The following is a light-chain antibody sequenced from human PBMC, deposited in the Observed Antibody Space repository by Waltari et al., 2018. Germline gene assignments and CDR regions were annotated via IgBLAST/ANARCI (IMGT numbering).Light chain of an antibody. J-gene: IGKJ4*01. CDR3: HQYNNYPLT. V-gene: IGKV1-5*03. Sequence: TQSPATLSLSPGERATLSCRASQSISVWLAWYQQKPGRAPTLLLYKASTLESGVPSRFSGSGSDREFTLTISSLQPDDSATYYCHQYNNYPLTFGGGTKVEV. CDR1: QSISVW. CDR2: KAS.